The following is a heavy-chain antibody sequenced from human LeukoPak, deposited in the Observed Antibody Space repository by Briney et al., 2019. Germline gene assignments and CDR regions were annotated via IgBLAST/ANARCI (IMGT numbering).Heavy chain of an antibody. CDR1: GFTFSTYS. CDR2: ISSSGSYI. CDR3: ARPRRGDGYNHRAFES. D-gene: IGHD5-24*01. Sequence: GGSLRLSCAASGFTFSTYSMNWVRQAPGKGLEWVSSISSSGSYIYYADSVKGRFTVSRDNAKNSLYLQMNSLRAEDTGVYYCARPRRGDGYNHRAFESWGQGTLATVSS. J-gene: IGHJ4*02. V-gene: IGHV3-21*04.